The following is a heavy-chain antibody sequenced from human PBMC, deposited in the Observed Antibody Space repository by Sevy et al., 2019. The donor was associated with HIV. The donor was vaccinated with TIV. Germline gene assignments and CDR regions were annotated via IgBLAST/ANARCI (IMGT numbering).Heavy chain of an antibody. CDR1: GYTFTGYD. CDR3: VRADRDGYFDY. V-gene: IGHV1-2*02. J-gene: IGHJ4*02. CDR2: INPDSGGP. Sequence: ASVKVSCKASGYTFTGYDMHWVRQAPGQGLEWMGWINPDSGGPNYAPKFQGRVTLTRDTSIGTAYMELSRLKSDDTAVYYCVRADRDGYFDYWGQGTLVTVSS.